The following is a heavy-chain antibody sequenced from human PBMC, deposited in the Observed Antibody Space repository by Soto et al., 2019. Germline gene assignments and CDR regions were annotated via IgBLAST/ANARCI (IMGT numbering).Heavy chain of an antibody. J-gene: IGHJ6*02. CDR1: GYSFTSYW. Sequence: HGESLKISCKGSGYSFTSYWIGWVRQMPGKGLEWMGIIYPGDSDTRYSPSFQGQVTISADKSISTAYLQWSSLKASDTAMYYCARYYCSSTSCSLGRYYYGMDVWGQGTTVTVSS. V-gene: IGHV5-51*01. CDR2: IYPGDSDT. D-gene: IGHD2-2*01. CDR3: ARYYCSSTSCSLGRYYYGMDV.